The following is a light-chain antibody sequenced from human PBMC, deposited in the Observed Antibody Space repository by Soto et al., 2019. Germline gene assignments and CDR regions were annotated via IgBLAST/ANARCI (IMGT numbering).Light chain of an antibody. J-gene: IGKJ3*01. V-gene: IGKV3-11*01. CDR3: QQSSNGAA. CDR1: QSVGSS. Sequence: EIVLTQSPATLSLSPGERATLSCRASQSVGSSLAWYQQKPGQAPRLLIFRASVMPTAMPDRFSGSGFGTDFTLPISSLEPEDFAVYYCQQSSNGAAFGPGTKVDVK. CDR2: RAS.